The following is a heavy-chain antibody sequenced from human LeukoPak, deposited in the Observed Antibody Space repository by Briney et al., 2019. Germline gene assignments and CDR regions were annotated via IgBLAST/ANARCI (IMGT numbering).Heavy chain of an antibody. CDR3: ARDSSTEIRGIIFDY. D-gene: IGHD3-10*01. Sequence: SQTLSLTCSVSGGSISSGSYFWSWIRQPAGKGLVWIGRIYKSGSTEYNPSLKGRVSMSIDTSKNQFSLNLGSMTAADTAVYYCARDSSTEIRGIIFDYWGQGALVTVSS. CDR2: IYKSGST. V-gene: IGHV4-61*02. J-gene: IGHJ4*02. CDR1: GGSISSGSYF.